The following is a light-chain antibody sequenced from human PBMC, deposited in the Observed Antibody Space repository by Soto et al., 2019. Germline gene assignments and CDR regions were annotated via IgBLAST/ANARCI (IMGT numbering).Light chain of an antibody. CDR3: QQYYSTPPFT. J-gene: IGKJ3*01. CDR2: WAS. Sequence: DIVMTQSPDSLPVFLGGRPTITCKSSRSVLSSSNNKNYLAWYQQKPGQPPKLLIYWASTRESGVPDRFSGSGSGTDFTLTISSLQAEDVAVYYCQQYYSTPPFTFGPGTKVDIK. V-gene: IGKV4-1*01. CDR1: RSVLSSSNNKNY.